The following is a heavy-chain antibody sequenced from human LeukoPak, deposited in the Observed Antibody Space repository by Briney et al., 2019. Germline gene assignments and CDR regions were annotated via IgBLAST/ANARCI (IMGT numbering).Heavy chain of an antibody. CDR2: ISSGGSTI. D-gene: IGHD3-3*01. CDR3: ARDAGFWSGYYSKRKGNYYYGMDV. J-gene: IGHJ6*02. Sequence: PGGSLRLSCAAYGFTFSDYCMSWIRQAPGKGLEWVSYISSGGSTIYYADSVKGRFTISRDNAKNSLYLQMNSLRDEDTAVYYCARDAGFWSGYYSKRKGNYYYGMDVWGQGTTLTVSS. CDR1: GFTFSDYC. V-gene: IGHV3-11*01.